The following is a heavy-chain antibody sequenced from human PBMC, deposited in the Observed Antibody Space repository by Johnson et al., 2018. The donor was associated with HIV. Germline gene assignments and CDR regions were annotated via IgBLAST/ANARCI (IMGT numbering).Heavy chain of an antibody. Sequence: QVQLVESGGGVVQPGGSLRLSCAASGFTFSSYGMHWVRQAPGKGLEWVAFIRYDGSNKYYADSLKGRFTISRDNSKNTLYLQMNSLRAEDTAVYYCAKDPGGGSYPNDAFDIWGQGTMVTVSS. J-gene: IGHJ3*02. CDR3: AKDPGGGSYPNDAFDI. V-gene: IGHV3-30*02. CDR1: GFTFSSYG. D-gene: IGHD1-26*01. CDR2: IRYDGSNK.